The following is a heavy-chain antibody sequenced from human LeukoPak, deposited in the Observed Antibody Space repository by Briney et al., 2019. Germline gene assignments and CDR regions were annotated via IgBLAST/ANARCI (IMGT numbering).Heavy chain of an antibody. CDR3: ARDTVTRKYGSGSIYWFDP. Sequence: SETLSLTCTVSGGSISSYYWSWIRQPAGKGLEWIGRIYTSGSTNYSPSLTSRVTMSVDTSKNQFSLKLSSVTAADTAVYYCARDTVTRKYGSGSIYWFDPWGQGTLVTVSS. D-gene: IGHD3-10*01. CDR1: GGSISSYY. V-gene: IGHV4-4*07. CDR2: IYTSGST. J-gene: IGHJ5*02.